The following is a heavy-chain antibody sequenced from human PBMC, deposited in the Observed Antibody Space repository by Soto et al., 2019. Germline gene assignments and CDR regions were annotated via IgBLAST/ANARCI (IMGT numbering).Heavy chain of an antibody. CDR3: AGGPRSSGWYYYCDY. D-gene: IGHD6-19*01. CDR1: GGSISSSSYY. J-gene: IGHJ4*02. Sequence: QLQLQESGPGLVKPSETLSLTCTVSGGSISSSSYYWGWIRQPPGKGLEWIGSIYYSGSTYYNPSLKTRVTISVDTSKNQCSLKLSSVTAADTAVYYCAGGPRSSGWYYYCDYWGQGTLVTVSS. CDR2: IYYSGST. V-gene: IGHV4-39*01.